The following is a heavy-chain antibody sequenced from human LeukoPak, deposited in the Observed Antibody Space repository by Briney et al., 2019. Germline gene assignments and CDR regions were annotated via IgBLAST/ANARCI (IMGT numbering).Heavy chain of an antibody. V-gene: IGHV3-7*01. CDR1: GFTFRSHW. J-gene: IGHJ3*02. D-gene: IGHD5-24*01. CDR2: IKPDGIDK. Sequence: GGSLRLSCVGSGFTFRSHWVNWVRQSPGKGLEWVANIKPDGIDKYYEDSARGRFTVSRDNAKNSAFLQMNSLRAEDTAIYYCATISAQTFDIWGQGTLVSVSS. CDR3: ATISAQTFDI.